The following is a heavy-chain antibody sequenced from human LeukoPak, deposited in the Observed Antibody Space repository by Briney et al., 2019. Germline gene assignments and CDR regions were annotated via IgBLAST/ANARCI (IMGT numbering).Heavy chain of an antibody. Sequence: GASVKVSCQASGYMFTRYGISWVRQAPGQGLEWVGRISGSNGNTNYAQKFLGRVTMTADTSTGTAYMELKSLTSADTAVYYCARSGRGTYYYFDLWGQGTLVTVSS. D-gene: IGHD5-12*01. V-gene: IGHV1-18*01. CDR2: ISGSNGNT. CDR3: ARSGRGTYYYFDL. J-gene: IGHJ4*02. CDR1: GYMFTRYG.